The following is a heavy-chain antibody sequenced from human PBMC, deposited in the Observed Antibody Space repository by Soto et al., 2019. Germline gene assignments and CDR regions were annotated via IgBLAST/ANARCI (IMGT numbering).Heavy chain of an antibody. Sequence: QVQLVQSGAEVKKPGASVKVSCKASGYTFTSYAMHWVRQAPGQRLEWMGWINAGNGNTKYSQKFQGRVTITRDTSASTAYMELSSLRSEDTAVYYGARCLGPYYFDYWGQGTLVTVSS. CDR1: GYTFTSYA. D-gene: IGHD1-26*01. V-gene: IGHV1-3*01. CDR2: INAGNGNT. J-gene: IGHJ4*02. CDR3: ARCLGPYYFDY.